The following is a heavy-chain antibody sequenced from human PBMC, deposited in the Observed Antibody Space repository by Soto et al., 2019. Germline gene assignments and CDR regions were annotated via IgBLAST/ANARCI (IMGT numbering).Heavy chain of an antibody. J-gene: IGHJ2*01. CDR3: ARVFGELLPDWYFDL. D-gene: IGHD3-10*02. CDR1: GFTFSSYS. V-gene: IGHV3-21*01. CDR2: ISSSSSYI. Sequence: EVQLVESGGGLVKPGGSLRLSCAASGFTFSSYSMNWVRQAPGKGLEWVSSISSSSSYIYYADSVKGRFTISRDNAKNSLYLQMKSLRAEDTAVYNCARVFGELLPDWYFDLWGRGTLVTVSS.